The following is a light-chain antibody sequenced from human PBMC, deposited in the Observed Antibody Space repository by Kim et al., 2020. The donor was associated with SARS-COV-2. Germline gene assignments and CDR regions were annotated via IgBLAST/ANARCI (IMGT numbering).Light chain of an antibody. CDR2: QDS. J-gene: IGLJ2*01. V-gene: IGLV3-1*01. Sequence: VSPGQTASITCSGDKLGDKYACWYQQKPRQSPVLVIYQDSKRPSGIPERFSGSNSGNTATLTISGTQAMDEADYYCQAWDSSTVVFGGGTQLTVL. CDR1: KLGDKY. CDR3: QAWDSSTVV.